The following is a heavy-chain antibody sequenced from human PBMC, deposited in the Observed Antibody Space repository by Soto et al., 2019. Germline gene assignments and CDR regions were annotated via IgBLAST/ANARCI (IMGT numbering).Heavy chain of an antibody. V-gene: IGHV3-21*01. D-gene: IGHD2-2*01. CDR2: ISSSSSYI. J-gene: IGHJ6*03. CDR1: GFTFSSYS. Sequence: EVQLVESGGGLVKPGGSLRLSCAASGFTFSSYSMNWVRQAPGKGLEWVSSISSSSSYIYYADSVKGRFTISRDNAKNSLYLQMNSLRAEDTAVYYCARDESTADYYYYYMDVWGKGTTVTVSS. CDR3: ARDESTADYYYYYMDV.